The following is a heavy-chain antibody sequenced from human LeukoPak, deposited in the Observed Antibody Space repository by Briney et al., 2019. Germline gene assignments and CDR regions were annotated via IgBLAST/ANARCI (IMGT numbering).Heavy chain of an antibody. D-gene: IGHD4-17*01. V-gene: IGHV3-33*08. CDR1: GFTFSSYA. CDR3: ARDRRTTDDY. Sequence: PGGPLRLSCAASGFTFSSYAMSWVRQAPGKGLEWVAVIWYDGSNKYYADSVKGRFTISRDNSKNTLYLQMNSLRAEDTAVYYCARDRRTTDDYWGQGTLVTVSS. J-gene: IGHJ4*02. CDR2: IWYDGSNK.